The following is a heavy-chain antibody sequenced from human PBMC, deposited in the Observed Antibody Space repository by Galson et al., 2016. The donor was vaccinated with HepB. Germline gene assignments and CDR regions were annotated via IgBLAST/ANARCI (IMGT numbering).Heavy chain of an antibody. D-gene: IGHD2-2*01. CDR2: ISYDGNNK. J-gene: IGHJ5*02. CDR3: ARGGVRFCSVTSCYAGTAWFDP. V-gene: IGHV3-30-3*01. CDR1: GFTFSSYA. Sequence: SLRLSCAASGFTFSSYAMHWVRQAPGKGLEWVAVISYDGNNKYYGDSVKGRFTISRDNSRSTLSLQMNTLRPEDTAVYYCARGGVRFCSVTSCYAGTAWFDPRGQGTQVTVSS.